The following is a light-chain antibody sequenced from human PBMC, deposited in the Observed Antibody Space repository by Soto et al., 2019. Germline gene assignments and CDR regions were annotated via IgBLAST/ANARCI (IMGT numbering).Light chain of an antibody. CDR2: TAS. J-gene: IGKJ1*01. V-gene: IGKV1-5*03. CDR3: QQHHTSWT. CDR1: QSVSNW. Sequence: PSPPSASLGDSCSISCSDSQSVSNWSAWQQQNPQKGPQLLIYTASTSESGAPSRFSGSGSGTEFPLTISRLPHDDFATYYRQQHHTSWTFGQGTKVDIK.